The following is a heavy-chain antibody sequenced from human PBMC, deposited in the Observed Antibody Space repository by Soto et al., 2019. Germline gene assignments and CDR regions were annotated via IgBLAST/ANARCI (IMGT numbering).Heavy chain of an antibody. J-gene: IGHJ4*02. CDR1: GFTFSSYW. V-gene: IGHV3-74*01. CDR2: INPDGSAT. Sequence: QPGGSLRLSCAASGFTFSSYWMHWVRQAPGKWLVWVSRINPDGSATNYADSVKGRFTISRDNAKNTLYLQMNSLRAEDTAVFYCGRGGSDSPMAPGYWGQGTLVTVSS. CDR3: GRGGSDSPMAPGY. D-gene: IGHD5-18*01.